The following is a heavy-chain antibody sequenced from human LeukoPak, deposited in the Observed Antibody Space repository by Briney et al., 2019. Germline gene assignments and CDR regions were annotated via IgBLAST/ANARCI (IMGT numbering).Heavy chain of an antibody. J-gene: IGHJ3*02. Sequence: GRSLRLSCAASGFTFSSYAMHWVRQAPGKGLEWVAVISYDGSNKYYADSVKGRFTISRDNSKNTLYLQMNSLRTEDTAVYFCARDYGSGRRAFDIWGQGTMVTVSS. CDR1: GFTFSSYA. D-gene: IGHD3-10*01. V-gene: IGHV3-30*14. CDR2: ISYDGSNK. CDR3: ARDYGSGRRAFDI.